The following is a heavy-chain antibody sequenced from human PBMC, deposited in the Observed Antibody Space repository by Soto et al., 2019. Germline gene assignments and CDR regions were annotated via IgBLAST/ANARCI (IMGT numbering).Heavy chain of an antibody. V-gene: IGHV4-31*03. CDR2: IYYIGST. CDR1: VGSIISGGYY. J-gene: IGHJ5*02. Sequence: QVQLQESGPGLVKPSQTLSLTCTVAVGSIISGGYYWNWIRKHPGKGLEWIGYIYYIGSTYYNPSLKRRITISLDTSKNQLSLQLSAVTAAAPTGYYCARSVFPWGQRAMVTVSS. CDR3: ARSVFP.